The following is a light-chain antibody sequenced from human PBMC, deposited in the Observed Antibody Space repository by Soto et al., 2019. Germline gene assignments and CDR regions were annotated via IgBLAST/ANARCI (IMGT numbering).Light chain of an antibody. Sequence: DVQMTQSPSTLSASVGDTVTITCRASQTINSWLAWYQHRPGKGPKLLIYKTSTVEGGVPLRFSGSGSGTEFTLTISSLQPADFVVYYCQQYSSLPHPFGQGTK. CDR1: QTINSW. CDR2: KTS. V-gene: IGKV1-5*03. CDR3: QQYSSLPHP. J-gene: IGKJ2*01.